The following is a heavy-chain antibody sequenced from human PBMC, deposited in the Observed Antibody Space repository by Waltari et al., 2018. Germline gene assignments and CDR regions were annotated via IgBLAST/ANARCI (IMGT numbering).Heavy chain of an antibody. CDR3: AKDATWSQFHAY. CDR1: GFTFASYT. J-gene: IGHJ4*02. D-gene: IGHD1-1*01. V-gene: IGHV3-23*01. CDR2: ITGSGGST. Sequence: EVQLLESGGGLVQPGGSLRLSCAASGFTFASYTMNWVRQAPGKGLYWVCFITGSGGSTYYADSVKGRFTISRDNSKNTLHFQMNSLRAEDTALYYCAKDATWSQFHAYWGQGILVTVSS.